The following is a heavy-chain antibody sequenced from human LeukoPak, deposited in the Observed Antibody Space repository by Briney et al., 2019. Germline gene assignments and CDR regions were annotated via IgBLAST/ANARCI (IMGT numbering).Heavy chain of an antibody. D-gene: IGHD2-2*02. J-gene: IGHJ4*02. CDR2: IRGSGDTT. CDR3: ASPTRYCSSTSCYTFDY. V-gene: IGHV3-23*01. Sequence: GGSLRLSCAASGFTFSNYVMTWVRQAPGKGLEWVSLIRGSGDTTYYADSVKGRFTISRDNSKNTLYLQMNSLRAEDTAVYYCASPTRYCSSTSCYTFDYWGQGTLVTVSS. CDR1: GFTFSNYV.